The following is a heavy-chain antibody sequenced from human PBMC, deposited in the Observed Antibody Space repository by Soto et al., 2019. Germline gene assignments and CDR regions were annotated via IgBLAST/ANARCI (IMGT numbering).Heavy chain of an antibody. J-gene: IGHJ4*02. Sequence: ASVKVSCKASGYTFTSYAIHWVRQAPGQRLEWMGWINAGNGKTKFSQKFQGRLTMTRDTSASTAYMELSSLRSEDTAVYYCAREHSSSWRFDYWGQGTLVTVSS. CDR2: INAGNGKT. CDR1: GYTFTSYA. D-gene: IGHD6-13*01. CDR3: AREHSSSWRFDY. V-gene: IGHV1-3*01.